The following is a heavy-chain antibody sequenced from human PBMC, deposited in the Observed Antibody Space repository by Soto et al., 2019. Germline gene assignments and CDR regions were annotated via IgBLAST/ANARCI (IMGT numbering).Heavy chain of an antibody. CDR1: GFTFINYA. V-gene: IGHV3-23*01. D-gene: IGHD6-19*01. CDR3: AKDYGSSRYFFDY. Sequence: GGSLRLSCAASGFTFINYAMSWVRQAPGEGLEWVSTISGNGANTHYADSVKGRFSISRDNSKNTLYIQMNSLRAEDTAVYFCAKDYGSSRYFFDYWGQGALVTVSS. CDR2: ISGNGANT. J-gene: IGHJ4*02.